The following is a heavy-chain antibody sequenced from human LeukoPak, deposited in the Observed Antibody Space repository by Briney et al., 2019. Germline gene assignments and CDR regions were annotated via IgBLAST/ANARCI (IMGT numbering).Heavy chain of an antibody. Sequence: GGSLRLSCAASGFTFDDYAMHWVRQAPGKGLEWVSGISWNSGSIGYADSVKGRFTISRDNAKNSLYLQMNSLRAEDTAVYYCARDWTYSFDYWGQGALVTVSS. V-gene: IGHV3-9*01. J-gene: IGHJ4*02. D-gene: IGHD2-15*01. CDR2: ISWNSGSI. CDR1: GFTFDDYA. CDR3: ARDWTYSFDY.